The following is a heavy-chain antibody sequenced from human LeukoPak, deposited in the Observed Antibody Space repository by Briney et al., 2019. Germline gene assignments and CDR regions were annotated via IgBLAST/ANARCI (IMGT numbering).Heavy chain of an antibody. CDR3: AREIRFNSYYGMDA. CDR2: INPKSGGT. CDR1: GYTFSDYY. Sequence: ASPRLSCKSSGYTFSDYYIHWVRQAPGQGLEWMGWINPKSGGTNFAQKFQDRVTMTRDTSITTGYMELSGLTSDDTAVYYCAREIRFNSYYGMDAWGQGTTVTVSS. J-gene: IGHJ6*02. D-gene: IGHD3-10*01. V-gene: IGHV1-2*02.